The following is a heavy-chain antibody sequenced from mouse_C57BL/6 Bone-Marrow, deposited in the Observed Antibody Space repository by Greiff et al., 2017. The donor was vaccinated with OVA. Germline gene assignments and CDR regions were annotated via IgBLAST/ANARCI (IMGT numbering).Heavy chain of an antibody. Sequence: QVQLQQPGAELVKPGASVKLSCKASGYTFTSYWMHWVKQRPGQGLEWIGMIHPNSGSTNYNEKFKSKATLTVDKSSSTAYMQLSSLTSEDSAVYYCARRRGSSDNGYGDVWGTGTTVTVSS. CDR2: IHPNSGST. D-gene: IGHD1-1*01. V-gene: IGHV1-64*01. CDR3: ARRRGSSDNGYGDV. J-gene: IGHJ1*03. CDR1: GYTFTSYW.